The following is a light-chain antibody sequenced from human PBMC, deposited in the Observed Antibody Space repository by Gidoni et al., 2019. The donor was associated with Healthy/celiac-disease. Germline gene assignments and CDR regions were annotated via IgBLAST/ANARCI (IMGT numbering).Light chain of an antibody. CDR1: QSVSSN. V-gene: IGKV3-15*01. CDR3: QQYNNWPPVVT. J-gene: IGKJ3*01. Sequence: EIVMTQSPATLSVSPGERATLSCRASQSVSSNLARYQQKPGQAPRLLIYGASTRATGIPARFSGSGSGTEFTLTISSLQSEDFAVYYCQQYNNWPPVVTFGPGTKVDIK. CDR2: GAS.